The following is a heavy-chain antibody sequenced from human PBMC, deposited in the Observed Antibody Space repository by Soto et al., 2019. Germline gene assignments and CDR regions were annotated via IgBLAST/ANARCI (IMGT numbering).Heavy chain of an antibody. CDR3: ARPPRPYDSSGYSVDY. Sequence: EVQLVESGGGLVQPGGSLRLSCAASGFTFSSYSMNWVRQAPGKGLEWLSYISSGSGTIYYADSVKGRFTISRVNAKNSLYLQMNTLRDEDTAVYFCARPPRPYDSSGYSVDYWGQGTLVTVSS. J-gene: IGHJ4*02. CDR1: GFTFSSYS. CDR2: ISSGSGTI. D-gene: IGHD3-22*01. V-gene: IGHV3-48*02.